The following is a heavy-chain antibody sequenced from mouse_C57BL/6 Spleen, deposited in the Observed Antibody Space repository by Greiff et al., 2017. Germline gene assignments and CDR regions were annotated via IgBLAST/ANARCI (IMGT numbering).Heavy chain of an antibody. CDR3: ARRGYYGSSYHFDY. CDR2: ISGGGGNT. Sequence: DVKLVESGGGLVKPGGSLKLSCAASGFTFSSYTMSWVRQTPEKRLEWVSTISGGGGNTYYPDSVRGRFTISRYNAKNTLYLQMSSLLSEDMALDDCARRGYYGSSYHFDYWRQGTSRIVTS. J-gene: IGHJ2*02. D-gene: IGHD1-1*01. CDR1: GFTFSSYT. V-gene: IGHV5-9*01.